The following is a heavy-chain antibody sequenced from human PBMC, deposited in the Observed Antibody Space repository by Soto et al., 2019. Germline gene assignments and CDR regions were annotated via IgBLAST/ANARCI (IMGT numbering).Heavy chain of an antibody. CDR3: ATDWGLN. CDR2: FINRGSTI. CDR1: GFTFSDYY. J-gene: IGHJ4*02. Sequence: QVQLVESGGGLVRPGGSLRLSCAASGFTFSDYYMTWIRQAPGKGLEWVSYFINRGSTIYYADSVKGRFTISRDAKNSLYLQMNSLRVEDTAVYYCATDWGLNGGEGPLVTFSS. V-gene: IGHV3-11*01. D-gene: IGHD3-16*01.